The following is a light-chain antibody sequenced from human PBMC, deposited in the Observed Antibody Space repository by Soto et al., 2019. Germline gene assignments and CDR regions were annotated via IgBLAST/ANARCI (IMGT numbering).Light chain of an antibody. V-gene: IGLV2-14*03. CDR3: SSYTSGSTVDV. CDR1: SGDVGGYNY. Sequence: QSALTQPASVSGSPGQSITISCTGTSGDVGGYNYVSWYQQHPGKAPKLMIYDVTNRPSGVSYRFSGSKSGNTASLTISGLQAEDEADYYCSSYTSGSTVDVFGTGTKLTVL. J-gene: IGLJ1*01. CDR2: DVT.